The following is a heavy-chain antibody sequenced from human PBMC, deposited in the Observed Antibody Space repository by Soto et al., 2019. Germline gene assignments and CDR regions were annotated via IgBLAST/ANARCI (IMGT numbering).Heavy chain of an antibody. J-gene: IGHJ6*02. D-gene: IGHD2-2*01. CDR1: GGTFSSYA. CDR2: IIPIFGTA. CDR3: ARDRDEDIVVVPAAGAPYGMDV. V-gene: IGHV1-69*13. Sequence: SVKVSCKASGGTFSSYAISWVRQAPGQGLEWMGGIIPIFGTANYAQKFQGRVTITADESTSTAYMELSSLRSEDTAVYYCARDRDEDIVVVPAAGAPYGMDVWSQGTTVTVSS.